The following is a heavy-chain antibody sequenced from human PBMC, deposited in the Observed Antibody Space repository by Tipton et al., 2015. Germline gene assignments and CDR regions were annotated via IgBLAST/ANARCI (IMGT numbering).Heavy chain of an antibody. V-gene: IGHV4-61*01. CDR2: VYYSGST. CDR3: ARDRIPAHSNYYYSYGMDV. J-gene: IGHJ6*02. D-gene: IGHD1-20*01. Sequence: TLSLTCTVSGGSVSSGSYYWSWIRQPPGKGLEWIGYVYYSGSTNYNPSLTSRLTISVDTSKSQFSLKLNSVTAADTAVYYCARDRIPAHSNYYYSYGMDVWGQGTAVTVSS. CDR1: GGSVSSGSYY.